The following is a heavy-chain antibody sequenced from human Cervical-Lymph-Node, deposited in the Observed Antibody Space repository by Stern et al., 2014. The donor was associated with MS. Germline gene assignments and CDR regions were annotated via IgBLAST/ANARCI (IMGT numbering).Heavy chain of an antibody. CDR2: ISPDGSQK. CDR1: GFIFRSYG. Sequence: QVQLVQSGGGVVQPGRSLRLSCAASGFIFRSYGMHWVRQAPGKGLEWVALISPDGSQKYYADSVKGRFTISRDNSKSTLFLQLNSLRPEDTALYYCAKDYSGTCNFWGQGTLVTVSS. D-gene: IGHD5-12*01. CDR3: AKDYSGTCNF. V-gene: IGHV3-30*18. J-gene: IGHJ4*02.